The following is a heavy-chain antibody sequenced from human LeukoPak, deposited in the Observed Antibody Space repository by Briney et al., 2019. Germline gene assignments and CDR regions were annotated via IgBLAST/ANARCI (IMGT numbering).Heavy chain of an antibody. CDR2: VSGSGGST. CDR3: AKDRDCSSTSCYYYFDY. J-gene: IGHJ4*02. CDR1: GFTFSSYA. D-gene: IGHD2-2*01. V-gene: IGHV3-23*01. Sequence: PGGSLRLSCAASGFTFSSYAMSWVRQAPGKGLEWVSAVSGSGGSTYYADSVKGRFTISRDNSKNTLYLQMNSLRAEDTAVYYCAKDRDCSSTSCYYYFDYWGQGTLVTVSS.